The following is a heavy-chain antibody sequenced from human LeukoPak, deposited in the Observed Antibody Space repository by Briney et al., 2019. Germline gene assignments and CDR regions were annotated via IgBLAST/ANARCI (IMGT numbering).Heavy chain of an antibody. Sequence: SETLSLTCTVSGDSVSNGNYYWSWLRQPPGKALEWIGYIYYNGSTYYNPSLEGRVTISVDTSRNQFSVKLSSVTAADTAVYYCARSQNYYGSGDYWSQGTLVTVSS. CDR1: GDSVSNGNYY. CDR2: IYYNGST. D-gene: IGHD3-10*01. CDR3: ARSQNYYGSGDY. V-gene: IGHV4-61*01. J-gene: IGHJ4*02.